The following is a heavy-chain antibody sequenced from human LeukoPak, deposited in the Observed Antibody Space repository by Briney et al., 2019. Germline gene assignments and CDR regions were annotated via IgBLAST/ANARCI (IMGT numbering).Heavy chain of an antibody. Sequence: GGSLRLSCAASGFTFSDYYMTWIRQVPGKGLEWVSHISSSGTTTYYSESVKGRFTISRDNAKNSLYLQMSSLRAEDTAVYYCAKDISYYYDSSGHDYWGQGTLVTVSS. CDR3: AKDISYYYDSSGHDY. J-gene: IGHJ4*02. CDR2: ISSSGTTT. CDR1: GFTFSDYY. V-gene: IGHV3-11*04. D-gene: IGHD3-22*01.